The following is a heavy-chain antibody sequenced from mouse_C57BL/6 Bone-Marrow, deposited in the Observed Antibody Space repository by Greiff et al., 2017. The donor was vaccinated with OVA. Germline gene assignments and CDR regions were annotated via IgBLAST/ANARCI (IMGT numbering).Heavy chain of an antibody. CDR2: IYPGSGST. V-gene: IGHV1-55*01. D-gene: IGHD2-1*01. CDR1: GYTFTSYW. J-gene: IGHJ2*01. CDR3: ARNYGKGRYYFDY. Sequence: VKPGASVKMSCKASGYTFTSYWITWVKQRPGQGLEWIGDIYPGSGSTNYNEKFKSKATLTVDTSSSTAYMQLSSLTSEDSAVYYCARNYGKGRYYFDYWGQGTTLTVSS.